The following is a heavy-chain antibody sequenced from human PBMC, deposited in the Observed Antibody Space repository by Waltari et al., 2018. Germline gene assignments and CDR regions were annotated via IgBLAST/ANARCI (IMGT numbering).Heavy chain of an antibody. CDR2: ISGSGGST. D-gene: IGHD2-21*02. V-gene: IGHV3-23*01. CDR3: AKDPAGDPHRYYYYGMDV. J-gene: IGHJ6*02. CDR1: GFTFSSYA. Sequence: EVQLLESGGGLVQPGGSLRLSCAASGFTFSSYAMSWVRQAPGKGLEWVSAISGSGGSTYYADSVKGRFTISRDNSKNTLYLQMNSLRAEDTAVYYCAKDPAGDPHRYYYYGMDVWGQGTTVTVSS.